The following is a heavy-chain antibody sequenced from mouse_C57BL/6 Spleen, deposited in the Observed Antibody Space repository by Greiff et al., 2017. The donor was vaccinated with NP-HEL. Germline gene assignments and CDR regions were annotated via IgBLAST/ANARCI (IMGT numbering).Heavy chain of an antibody. V-gene: IGHV1-59*01. CDR2: IDPSDSYT. CDR3: ARRGYGNWFAY. D-gene: IGHD2-1*01. CDR1: GYTFTSYW. Sequence: QVQLQQPGAELVRPGTSVKLSCKASGYTFTSYWMHWVKQRPGQGLEWIGVIDPSDSYTNYNQKFKGKATLTVDTSSSTAYMQLSSLTSEDSAVYYCARRGYGNWFAYWGQGTLVTVSA. J-gene: IGHJ3*01.